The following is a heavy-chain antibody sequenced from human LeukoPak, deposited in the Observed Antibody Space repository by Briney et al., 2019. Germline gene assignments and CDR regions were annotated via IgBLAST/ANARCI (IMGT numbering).Heavy chain of an antibody. CDR2: IKQDGSEK. V-gene: IGHV3-7*03. CDR3: AKDIGSSGYYMDV. J-gene: IGHJ6*03. CDR1: GFTFSSYW. Sequence: GGSLRLSCAASGFTFSSYWMSWVRQAPGKGLEWVANIKQDGSEKYYVDSVKGRFTISRDNAKNSLYLQMNSLRAEDTALYYCAKDIGSSGYYMDVWGKGTTVTISS. D-gene: IGHD3-22*01.